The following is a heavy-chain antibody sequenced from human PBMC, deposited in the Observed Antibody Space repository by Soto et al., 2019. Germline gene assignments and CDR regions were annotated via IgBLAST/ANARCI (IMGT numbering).Heavy chain of an antibody. Sequence: QVTLKESGPVLVKPTETLTLTCTVSGFSLSNARMGVSWIRQPPGKALEWLAHIFSNDEKSYSTSLKSRLTIYKDTSKSQVVLTMTNMDPVDTATYYCARMDLRDDAFDIWGQGTMVTVSS. CDR2: IFSNDEK. D-gene: IGHD4-17*01. CDR3: ARMDLRDDAFDI. J-gene: IGHJ3*02. V-gene: IGHV2-26*01. CDR1: GFSLSNARMG.